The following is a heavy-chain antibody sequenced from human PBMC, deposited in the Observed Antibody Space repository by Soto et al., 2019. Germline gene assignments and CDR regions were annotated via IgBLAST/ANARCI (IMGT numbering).Heavy chain of an antibody. J-gene: IGHJ4*02. V-gene: IGHV3-30*18. CDR2: IAYNGSNR. D-gene: IGHD6-13*01. Sequence: QVQLVESGGGVVQPGRSLSLSCAASGFTFTTQGMHWVRQSPGKGLEWVASIAYNGSNRNYGDPVKGRFFVSRPKPKKTVSLQMNSLRDEATAVAFCANDRGGSWTFDFWGQGSLVIVSS. CDR1: GFTFTTQG. CDR3: ANDRGGSWTFDF.